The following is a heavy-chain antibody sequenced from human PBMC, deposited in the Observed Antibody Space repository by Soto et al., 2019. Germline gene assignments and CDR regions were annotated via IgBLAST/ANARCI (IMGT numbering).Heavy chain of an antibody. CDR1: GGSISSGGYY. V-gene: IGHV4-31*03. CDR3: ARVPYSSSWYSYYGMDV. D-gene: IGHD6-13*01. J-gene: IGHJ6*02. Sequence: SETLSLTCTVSGGSISSGGYYWSWIRQHPGKGLEWIGYIYYSGSTYYNPSLKSRLTISVDTSKNQFSLKLSSVTAADTAVYYCARVPYSSSWYSYYGMDVWGQGTTVT. CDR2: IYYSGST.